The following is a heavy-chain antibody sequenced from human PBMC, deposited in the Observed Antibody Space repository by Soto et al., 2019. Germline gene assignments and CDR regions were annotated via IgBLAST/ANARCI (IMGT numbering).Heavy chain of an antibody. CDR2: ISSSRSTI. D-gene: IGHD6-19*01. CDR3: ARAKSAVAGYYYYYHGMDV. J-gene: IGHJ6*02. Sequence: GGSLRLSCAASGFTFSSYSMNWVRQAPGKGLEWVSYISSSRSTIYYADSVKGRFTNSRDNAKNSLYPQMNSLRDEDTAVYYCARAKSAVAGYYYYYHGMDVWGQGTTVTVSS. CDR1: GFTFSSYS. V-gene: IGHV3-48*02.